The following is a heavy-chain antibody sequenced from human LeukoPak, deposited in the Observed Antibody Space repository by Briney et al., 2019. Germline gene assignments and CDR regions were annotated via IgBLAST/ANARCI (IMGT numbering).Heavy chain of an antibody. CDR2: HYHTGRI. D-gene: IGHD1-1*01. CDR3: ARDGSDNWGLFDN. Sequence: SETLSLTCSVSGGSISGTSYCWRWIRQPPGKGPEWIGSHYHTGRIYHNPSLNSRVTISVDTSKNQFSLKLSSVTDADTAVYYCARDGSDNWGLFDNWGRGTLVTVSS. J-gene: IGHJ4*02. V-gene: IGHV4-39*07. CDR1: GGSISGTSYC.